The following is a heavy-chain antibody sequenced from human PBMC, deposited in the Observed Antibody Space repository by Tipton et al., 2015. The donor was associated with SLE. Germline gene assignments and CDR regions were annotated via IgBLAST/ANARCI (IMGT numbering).Heavy chain of an antibody. V-gene: IGHV4-61*02. CDR3: ARGAGDDYYYYYMDV. Sequence: LRLSCTASGGSISSGSYYWSWIRQPAGKGLEWIGRIYTSGSTNYNPSLKSRVTISVDTSKNQFSLKLSSVTAADTAVYYCARGAGDDYYYYYMDVWGKGTTVTVSS. CDR2: IYTSGST. CDR1: GGSISSGSYY. D-gene: IGHD7-27*01. J-gene: IGHJ6*03.